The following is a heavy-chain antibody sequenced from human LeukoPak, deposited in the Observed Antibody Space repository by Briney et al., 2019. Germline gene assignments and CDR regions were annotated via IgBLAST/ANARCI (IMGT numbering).Heavy chain of an antibody. CDR1: GYTFNNYW. CDR2: ISGSGGST. V-gene: IGHV3-23*01. CDR3: ARAPGVGLGFDY. J-gene: IGHJ4*02. D-gene: IGHD2-15*01. Sequence: GESLKISCQGSGYTFNNYWIGWVRQMPGKGLEWVSAISGSGGSTYYADSVKGRFTISRDNSKNTLYLQMNSLRAEDTAVYYCARAPGVGLGFDYWGQGTLVTVSS.